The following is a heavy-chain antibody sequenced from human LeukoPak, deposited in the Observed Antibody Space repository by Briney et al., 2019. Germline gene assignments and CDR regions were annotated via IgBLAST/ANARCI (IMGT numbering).Heavy chain of an antibody. V-gene: IGHV4-39*07. D-gene: IGHD3-3*01. CDR2: IYYSGNT. CDR3: ARGGADFWSGYSYLNWFDP. Sequence: SETLSLTCTVSGGSISSSGYYWGWIRQPPGKGLEWIGSIYYSGNTYYNASLKSRVTISVDTSKNQFSLKLSSVTAADTAVYYCARGGADFWSGYSYLNWFDPWGQGTLVTVSS. J-gene: IGHJ5*02. CDR1: GGSISSSGYY.